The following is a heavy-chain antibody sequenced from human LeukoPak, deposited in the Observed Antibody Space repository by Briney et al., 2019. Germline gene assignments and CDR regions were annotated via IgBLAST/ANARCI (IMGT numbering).Heavy chain of an antibody. D-gene: IGHD3-10*01. CDR1: GFTVSNNY. J-gene: IGHJ4*02. V-gene: IGHV3-33*08. Sequence: GGSLRLSCAASGFTVSNNYMNWVRQAPGKGLEWVAVIWYDGSNKYYADSVKGRFTISRDNSKNTLYLQMNSLRAEDTAVYYCASAWRGSGSYFDYWGQGTLVTVSS. CDR2: IWYDGSNK. CDR3: ASAWRGSGSYFDY.